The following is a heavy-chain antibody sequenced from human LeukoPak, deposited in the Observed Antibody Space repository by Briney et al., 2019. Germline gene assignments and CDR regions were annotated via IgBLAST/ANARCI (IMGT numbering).Heavy chain of an antibody. V-gene: IGHV4-38-2*02. CDR1: GYSISSGYY. D-gene: IGHD1-7*01. J-gene: IGHJ4*02. Sequence: PSETLSLTCTVSGYSISSGYYWGWIRQPPGKGLGWIGNIYHSGSTYYNPSPKSRVTISVDTSKNQFSLKLSSVTAADTAVYYCARDPGITGTTSFSDYWGQGTLVTVSS. CDR3: ARDPGITGTTSFSDY. CDR2: IYHSGST.